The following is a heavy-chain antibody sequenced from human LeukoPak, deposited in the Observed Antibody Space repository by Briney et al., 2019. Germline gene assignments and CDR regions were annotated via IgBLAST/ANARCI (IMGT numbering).Heavy chain of an antibody. D-gene: IGHD2-15*01. CDR3: ARDWGGYCSGGSCYIFDY. V-gene: IGHV1-18*01. CDR1: GYTFTSYG. J-gene: IGHJ4*02. CDR2: ISAYNGNT. Sequence: ASVKVSCKASGYTFTSYGISWVRQAPGQGLEWVGWISAYNGNTNYAQKLQGRVTMTTDTSTSTAYMELRSLRSDDTAVYYCARDWGGYCSGGSCYIFDYWGQGTLVTVSS.